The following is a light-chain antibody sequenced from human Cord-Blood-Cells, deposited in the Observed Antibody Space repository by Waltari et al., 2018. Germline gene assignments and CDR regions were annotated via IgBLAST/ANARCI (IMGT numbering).Light chain of an antibody. J-gene: IGLJ3*02. CDR2: RNN. CDR3: AAWDDSLSGRL. CDR1: SSNIGSIY. V-gene: IGLV1-47*01. Sequence: SVLTQPTSASGTPGQRVTISCSGSSSNIGSIYLYWYQQLPGAAPKLHSYRNNQGPSGVRERYTGSKSGNAASLDSSGLRSENEADYYCAAWDDSLSGRLFGGGTKLTVL.